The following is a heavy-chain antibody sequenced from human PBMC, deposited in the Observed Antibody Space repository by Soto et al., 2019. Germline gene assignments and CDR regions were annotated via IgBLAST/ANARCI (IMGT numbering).Heavy chain of an antibody. CDR3: ARDGVRHCGGMDY. CDR2: IITIFGTA. J-gene: IGHJ4*02. D-gene: IGHD2-8*01. V-gene: IGHV1-69*01. CDR1: GGTFSSYS. Sequence: QVQLVQSGAEVKKPGSAVKVSCKASGGTFSSYSINCVRQAPGQGLEWMGEIITIFGTANYAQKIQGRVTITADENTSTAYMELSSLSSEDTAMYYCARDGVRHCGGMDYWGQGSLVTVSS.